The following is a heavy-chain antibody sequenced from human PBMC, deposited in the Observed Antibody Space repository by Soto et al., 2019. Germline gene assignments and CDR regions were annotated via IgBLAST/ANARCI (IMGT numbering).Heavy chain of an antibody. CDR1: GGSISSSSYY. Sequence: QLQLQESGPGLVKPSETLSLTCTVSGGSISSSSYYWGWIRQPPGKGLEWIGNIYYSGSTYYNPSLKSRVTISVDTSKNQFSLKLSSVTAADTAVFYCARQGPSGRAFDYWGQGTLVTVSS. CDR2: IYYSGST. D-gene: IGHD6-19*01. J-gene: IGHJ4*02. V-gene: IGHV4-39*01. CDR3: ARQGPSGRAFDY.